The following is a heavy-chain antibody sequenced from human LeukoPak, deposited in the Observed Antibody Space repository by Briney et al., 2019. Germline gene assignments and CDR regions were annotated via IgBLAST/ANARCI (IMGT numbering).Heavy chain of an antibody. CDR1: GYTFTGYY. CDR2: INPNSCGT. J-gene: IGHJ5*02. Sequence: ASVKVSCKASGYTFTGYYMHWVRQAPGQGLEGMGWINPNSCGTNYAQQFQGRVTITRDTSISPAYMEPNGLRSDDTGVDYGSRAYCSGGSCYSDRTKNWFYPWGQGTLVTVSS. V-gene: IGHV1-2*02. D-gene: IGHD2-15*01. CDR3: SRAYCSGGSCYSDRTKNWFYP.